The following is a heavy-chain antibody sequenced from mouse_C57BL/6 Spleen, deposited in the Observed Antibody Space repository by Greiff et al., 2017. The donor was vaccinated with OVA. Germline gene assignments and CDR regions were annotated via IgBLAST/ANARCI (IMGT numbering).Heavy chain of an antibody. CDR3: AREEGRRYFDV. CDR1: GYSITSGYY. J-gene: IGHJ1*03. V-gene: IGHV3-6*01. Sequence: VQLKESGPGLVKPSQSLSLTCSVTGYSITSGYYWNWIRQFPGNKLEWMGYISYDGSNNYNPSLKNRISITRDTSKNQFFLKLNSVTTEDTATYYCAREEGRRYFDVWGTGTTVTVSS. D-gene: IGHD1-2*01. CDR2: ISYDGSN.